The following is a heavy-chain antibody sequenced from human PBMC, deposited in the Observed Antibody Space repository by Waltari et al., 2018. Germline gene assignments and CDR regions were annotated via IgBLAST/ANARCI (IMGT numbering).Heavy chain of an antibody. CDR2: ISSDGSYR. J-gene: IGHJ6*03. CDR3: ARDYSYDSNYMDV. Sequence: QVQLVESGGGVVQPGRSLRLSCAASGFTFSSHAMHWVRQAPGKGLEYVAVISSDGSYRYYADSVRGRFTISRDNSKYTLYLQMNSLRGDDTAVYYCARDYSYDSNYMDVWGKGTAVTISS. V-gene: IGHV3-30-3*01. CDR1: GFTFSSHA. D-gene: IGHD3-16*01.